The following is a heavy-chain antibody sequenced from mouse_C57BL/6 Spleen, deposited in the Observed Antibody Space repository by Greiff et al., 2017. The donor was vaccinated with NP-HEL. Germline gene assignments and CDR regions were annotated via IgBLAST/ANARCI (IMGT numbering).Heavy chain of an antibody. D-gene: IGHD1-1*01. V-gene: IGHV10-1*01. CDR3: VRLRMGAMDY. CDR2: IRSNSNNYAT. CDR1: GFSFNTYA. J-gene: IGHJ4*01. Sequence: EVKLVESGGGLVQPKGSLKLSCAASGFSFNTYAMNWVRQAPGKGLEWVARIRSNSNNYATYYADSVKDRFTISRDDSESMLYLQMNNLKTEDTAMYYCVRLRMGAMDYWGQGTSVTVSS.